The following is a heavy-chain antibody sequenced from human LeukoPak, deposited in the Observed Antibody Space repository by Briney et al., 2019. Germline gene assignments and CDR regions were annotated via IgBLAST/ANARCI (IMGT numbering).Heavy chain of an antibody. D-gene: IGHD2-2*01. J-gene: IGHJ4*02. CDR1: GYTFSGYY. CDR3: ARCYCTTTSCYYSDF. V-gene: IGHV1-2*02. CDR2: INPNRGGT. Sequence: GASVKVSCKASGYTFSGYYMHWVRQAPGQGLEWMGWINPNRGGTNYAQKFQGRVTMTRDTSISTAYMELSSLRSDDTAVYYCARCYCTTTSCYYSDFWGQGTLVTVSS.